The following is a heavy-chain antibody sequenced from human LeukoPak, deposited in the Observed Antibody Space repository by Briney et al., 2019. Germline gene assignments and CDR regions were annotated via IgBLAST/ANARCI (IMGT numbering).Heavy chain of an antibody. Sequence: PGGSLRLSCAASGFTVSSTYMSWVRQAPGEGLEWVSVIYSGGNIYYIDSVKGRFTISRDTSKNTLYLQMNSLRAEDTAAYYCASRHCSGGGCYFAGADPFDYWGQGTLVTVSS. J-gene: IGHJ4*02. CDR3: ASRHCSGGGCYFAGADPFDY. V-gene: IGHV3-53*01. CDR1: GFTVSSTY. CDR2: IYSGGNI. D-gene: IGHD2-15*01.